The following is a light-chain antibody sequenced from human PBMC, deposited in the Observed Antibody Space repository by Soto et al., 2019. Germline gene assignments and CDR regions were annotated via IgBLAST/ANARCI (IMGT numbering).Light chain of an antibody. J-gene: IGLJ1*01. CDR3: GTWDSSLSAYV. V-gene: IGLV1-51*02. CDR2: ETN. CDR1: SSNIGNNY. Sequence: QSVLTQPPSVSAAPGQKVTISCSGSSSNIGNNYVSWYQQLPGTAPKHLIYETNKRPSGIPDRFSGSKSGTSATLGITGLQTGDEADYYCGTWDSSLSAYVFGTGTKVTVL.